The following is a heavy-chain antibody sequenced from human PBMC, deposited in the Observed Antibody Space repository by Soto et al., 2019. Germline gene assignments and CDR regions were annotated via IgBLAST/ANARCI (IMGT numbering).Heavy chain of an antibody. D-gene: IGHD3-10*01. Sequence: QVQLEQSGAEVKKPGSSVKVSRKASGGTLSDHGVAWLRQAPGQGLEWMGGTIPVFNTAKYAQKFQGRVTVTADKFTNIAYMELSSLRYEDTAFYFCARGVYGSGNYYTGPSAFDIWGQGTMVIVSS. CDR2: TIPVFNTA. CDR1: GGTLSDHG. J-gene: IGHJ3*02. V-gene: IGHV1-69*06. CDR3: ARGVYGSGNYYTGPSAFDI.